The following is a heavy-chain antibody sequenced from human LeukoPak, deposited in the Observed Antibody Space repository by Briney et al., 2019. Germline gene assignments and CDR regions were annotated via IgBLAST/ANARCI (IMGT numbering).Heavy chain of an antibody. CDR3: ARFQYTGTYYSPLDY. D-gene: IGHD1-26*01. J-gene: IGHJ4*02. CDR1: GGSFSGYY. Sequence: SETLSLTCAVYGGSFSGYYWSWIRQPPGKGLEWIGEINHSGSTNYNPSLKSRVTISVDTSKYQFSLTLTSVTAADTAVYYCARFQYTGTYYSPLDYWGQGTLVTVSS. V-gene: IGHV4-34*01. CDR2: INHSGST.